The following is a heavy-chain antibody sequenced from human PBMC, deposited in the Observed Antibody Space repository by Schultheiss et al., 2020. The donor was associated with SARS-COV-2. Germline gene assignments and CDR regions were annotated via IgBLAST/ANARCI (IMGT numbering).Heavy chain of an antibody. Sequence: ASVKVSCKASGYTFTSYDINWVRQATGQGLEWMGWINPNSGGTNYAQMFQDRVIMTTDASTSTAYMELRSLRSDDTAVYYCARVEGGLVSRIIQPGWFDPGGQGPLVTVSS. CDR3: ARVEGGLVSRIIQPGWFDP. D-gene: IGHD3-16*01. V-gene: IGHV1-18*01. CDR1: GYTFTSYD. J-gene: IGHJ5*02. CDR2: INPNSGGT.